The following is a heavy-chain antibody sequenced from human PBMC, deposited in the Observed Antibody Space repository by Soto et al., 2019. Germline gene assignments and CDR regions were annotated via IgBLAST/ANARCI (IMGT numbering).Heavy chain of an antibody. Sequence: GGSLRLSCAASGFTFSSYSMNWVRQAPGKGLEWVSSISSSSSYIYYADSVKGRFTISRDNAKNSLYLQMNSLRAEDTAVYYCARVVSSSGVDSTPWCQGTMVTVSS. D-gene: IGHD3-9*01. J-gene: IGHJ5*02. CDR2: ISSSSSYI. CDR1: GFTFSSYS. V-gene: IGHV3-21*01. CDR3: ARVVSSSGVDSTP.